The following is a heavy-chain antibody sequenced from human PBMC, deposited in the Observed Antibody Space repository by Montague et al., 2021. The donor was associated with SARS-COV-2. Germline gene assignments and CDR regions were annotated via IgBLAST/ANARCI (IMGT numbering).Heavy chain of an antibody. CDR2: IYYTGST. CDR3: ARSSYYSTSGSKPFDY. V-gene: IGHV4-39*01. Sequence: SETLSLTCTVSGGSFSLSGYYWGWIRQSPGKGPEWIGSIYYTGSTYYNPSLKSRVTISVDTSKNQFSLKLSSVTAADTAVYYCARSSYYSTSGSKPFDYWGQGTLVTVSS. J-gene: IGHJ4*02. D-gene: IGHD3-10*01. CDR1: GGSFSLSGYY.